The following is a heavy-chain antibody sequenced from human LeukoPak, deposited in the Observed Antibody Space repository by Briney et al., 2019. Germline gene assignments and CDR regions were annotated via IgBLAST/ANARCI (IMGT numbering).Heavy chain of an antibody. CDR1: GFTFRTTG. J-gene: IGHJ4*02. CDR3: AKDHAGSGRAFEY. D-gene: IGHD3-10*01. Sequence: GGSLRLSCATSGFTFRTTGVHWVRQAPGKGLEWVALMSSDGIKTYYADSVKGRFTVSRGSSKDILYLQMNSLRDDDTAMYYCAKDHAGSGRAFEYWGQGTRVTVSS. CDR2: MSSDGIKT. V-gene: IGHV3-30*04.